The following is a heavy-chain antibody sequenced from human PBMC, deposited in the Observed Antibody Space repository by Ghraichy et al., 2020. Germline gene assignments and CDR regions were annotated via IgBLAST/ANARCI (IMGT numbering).Heavy chain of an antibody. Sequence: GGSLRLSCAASGFTVSSNYMSWVRQAPGKGLEWVSVINSGGRTYYADSVKGRFTISRDNSKNTLYLQMNSLRAEDTAVYYCARGYDFLVATPFDYWGQGTLVTVSS. D-gene: IGHD3-3*01. CDR1: GFTVSSNY. J-gene: IGHJ4*02. V-gene: IGHV3-53*01. CDR3: ARGYDFLVATPFDY. CDR2: INSGGRT.